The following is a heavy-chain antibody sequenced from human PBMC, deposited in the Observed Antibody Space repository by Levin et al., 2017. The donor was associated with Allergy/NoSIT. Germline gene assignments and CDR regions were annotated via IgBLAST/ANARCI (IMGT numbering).Heavy chain of an antibody. Sequence: SQTLSLTCTVSGASINNYYWSWVRQPPGKGLEWIGYIYYSGTTNYNPSLKSRVTISLDTSNNQFSLRLASVTAADTALYYCAREVTSPWYLDVWGRGILVTVSS. CDR3: AREVTSPWYLDV. D-gene: IGHD2-21*02. CDR1: GASINNYY. J-gene: IGHJ2*01. CDR2: IYYSGTT. V-gene: IGHV4-59*12.